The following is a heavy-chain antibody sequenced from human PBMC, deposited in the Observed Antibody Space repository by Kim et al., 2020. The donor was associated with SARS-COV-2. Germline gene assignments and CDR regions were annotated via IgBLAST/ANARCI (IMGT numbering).Heavy chain of an antibody. CDR3: ARHGYYDILTGYYPPFYFDY. V-gene: IGHV4-39*01. CDR2: IYYSGST. CDR1: GGSISSSSYY. Sequence: SETLSLTCTVSGGSISSSSYYWGWIRQPPGKGLEWIGSIYYSGSTYYNPSLKSRVTISVDTSKNQFSLKLSSVTAADTAVYYCARHGYYDILTGYYPPFYFDYWGQGTLVTVSS. J-gene: IGHJ4*02. D-gene: IGHD3-9*01.